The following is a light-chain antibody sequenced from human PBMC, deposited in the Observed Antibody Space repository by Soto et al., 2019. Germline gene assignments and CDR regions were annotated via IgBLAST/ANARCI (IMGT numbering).Light chain of an antibody. CDR3: QHRDSWPLT. Sequence: IVFTQGPGSLSLSQGERVTLSCRASQCISSSYLAWYQQKPGQAPRLLIYGASTRATGIPDRFSGSGSGTDFTLTISRLEPEDCAVYYCQHRDSWPLTFGGGTKVDIK. CDR2: GAS. CDR1: QCISSSY. J-gene: IGKJ4*01. V-gene: IGKV3-20*01.